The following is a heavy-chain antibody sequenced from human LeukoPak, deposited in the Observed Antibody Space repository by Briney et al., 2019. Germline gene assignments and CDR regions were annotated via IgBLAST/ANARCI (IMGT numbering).Heavy chain of an antibody. D-gene: IGHD6-19*01. Sequence: SETLSLTCTVSGGSISSYYWSWIRQPPGKGLEWIGYIYYSGSTNYNPSLKSRVTISVDTSKNLFSLKLSSVTAADTAVYYCARMVRGWYNYFDYWGQGTLVTVSS. CDR3: ARMVRGWYNYFDY. CDR1: GGSISSYY. J-gene: IGHJ4*02. CDR2: IYYSGST. V-gene: IGHV4-59*01.